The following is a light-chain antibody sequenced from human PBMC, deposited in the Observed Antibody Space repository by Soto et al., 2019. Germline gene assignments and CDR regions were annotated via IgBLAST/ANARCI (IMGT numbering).Light chain of an antibody. V-gene: IGKV1-5*01. CDR3: HSRA. J-gene: IGKJ5*01. Sequence: DIQLTQTPSTLSASVGDEFTITCRASQTISRWLDWYQQKPGRAPKLLIYDASTLESGVPSRFSGSGSETEFTLTISRLQPDDFATYFCHSRAFGQGTRLEVK. CDR1: QTISRW. CDR2: DAS.